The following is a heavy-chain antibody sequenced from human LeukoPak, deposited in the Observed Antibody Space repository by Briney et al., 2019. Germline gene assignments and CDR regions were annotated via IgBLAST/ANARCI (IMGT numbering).Heavy chain of an antibody. Sequence: GGSLRLSCAASGFTFSSYGMHWVRQAPGKGLEWVAVISYGGSNKYYADSVKGRFTIARDNSKNTLYLQMNSLRAEDTAVYYCAKDLDEYSSSSYFDYWGQGTLVTVSS. CDR3: AKDLDEYSSSSYFDY. CDR2: ISYGGSNK. CDR1: GFTFSSYG. V-gene: IGHV3-30*18. D-gene: IGHD6-6*01. J-gene: IGHJ4*02.